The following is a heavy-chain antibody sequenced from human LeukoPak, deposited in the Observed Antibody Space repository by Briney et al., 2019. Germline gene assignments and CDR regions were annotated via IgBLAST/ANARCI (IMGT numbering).Heavy chain of an antibody. D-gene: IGHD1-26*01. CDR2: ISSSSSYI. J-gene: IGHJ4*02. CDR3: AKTRVGATDY. CDR1: GYTFSSYS. V-gene: IGHV3-21*01. Sequence: SCKASGYTFSSYSMNWVRQAPGKGLEWVSSISSSSSYIYYADSVKGRFTISRDNSKNTLYLQMNSLRAEDTAVYYCAKTRVGATDYWGQGTLVTVSS.